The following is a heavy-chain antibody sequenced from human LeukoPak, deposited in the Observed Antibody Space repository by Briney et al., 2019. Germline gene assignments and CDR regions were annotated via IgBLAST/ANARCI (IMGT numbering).Heavy chain of an antibody. CDR2: IYYSGST. Sequence: SETLSLTCTVSGGSISSSSYYWGWIRQPPGKGLEWIGYIYYSGSTNYNPSLKSRVTISVDTPKNQFSLKLSSVTAADTAVYYCAGQYSSSWYSNWFDPWGQGTLVTVSS. CDR1: GGSISSSSYY. J-gene: IGHJ5*02. D-gene: IGHD6-13*01. CDR3: AGQYSSSWYSNWFDP. V-gene: IGHV4-61*05.